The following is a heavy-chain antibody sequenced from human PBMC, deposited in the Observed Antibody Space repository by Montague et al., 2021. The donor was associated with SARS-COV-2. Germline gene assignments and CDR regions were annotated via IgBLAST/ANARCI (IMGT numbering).Heavy chain of an antibody. D-gene: IGHD5-18*01. J-gene: IGHJ3*02. CDR3: ARVRHSYGYLSAFDI. CDR2: ISYDGSNK. CDR1: GFTFSSYA. V-gene: IGHV3-30*04. Sequence: SLRLSCAASGFTFSSYAMHWVRQAPGKGLEWVAVISYDGSNKYYADSVEGRFTISSDNAKNSLYLQMNSLRAEDTAVYYCARVRHSYGYLSAFDIWGQGTMVTVSS.